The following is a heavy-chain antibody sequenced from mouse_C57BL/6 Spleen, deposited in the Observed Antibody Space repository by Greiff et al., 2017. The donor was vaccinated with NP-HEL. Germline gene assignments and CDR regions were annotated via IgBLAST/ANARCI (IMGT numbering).Heavy chain of an antibody. D-gene: IGHD1-1*01. CDR2: IDPEDGET. J-gene: IGHJ2*01. CDR3: ATSRYYGSSYPYY. CDR1: GFNIKDYY. V-gene: IGHV14-2*01. Sequence: EVKVVESGAELVKPGASVKLSCTASGFNIKDYYMHWVKQRTEQGLEWIGRIDPEDGETKYAPKFQGKATITADTSSNTAYLQLSSLTSEDTAVYYCATSRYYGSSYPYYWGQGTTLTVSS.